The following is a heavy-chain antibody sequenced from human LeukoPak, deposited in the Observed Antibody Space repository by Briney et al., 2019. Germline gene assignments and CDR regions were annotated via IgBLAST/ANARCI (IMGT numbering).Heavy chain of an antibody. V-gene: IGHV3-53*01. CDR3: ARETGGNIWYEAFDY. CDR1: GSTVRDGY. D-gene: IGHD6-13*01. J-gene: IGHJ4*02. Sequence: GGSLRLSCAASGSTVRDGYMSWVRQAPGKRLEWLAFIYVSGTTFYAASVKGRFTISRDNAKNSLYLQMNSLRAEDTAVYYCARETGGNIWYEAFDYWGQGTLVTVSS. CDR2: IYVSGTT.